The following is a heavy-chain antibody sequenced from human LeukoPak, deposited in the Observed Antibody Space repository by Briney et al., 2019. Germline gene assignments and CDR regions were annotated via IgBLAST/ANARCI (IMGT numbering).Heavy chain of an antibody. CDR2: ISDSAGST. V-gene: IGHV3-23*01. Sequence: GGSLRLSCAASGFTFSSYAMSWVRQAPGKGLEWVSSISDSAGSTFYADSVKGRFTISRDDSKNTLYLQMNSLRAEDTAVYSCAKDQHMVRGLIPDYWGQGTLVTVSS. CDR3: AKDQHMVRGLIPDY. D-gene: IGHD3-10*01. J-gene: IGHJ4*02. CDR1: GFTFSSYA.